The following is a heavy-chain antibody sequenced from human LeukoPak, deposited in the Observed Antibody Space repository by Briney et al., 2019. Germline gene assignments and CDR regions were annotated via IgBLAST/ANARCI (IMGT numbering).Heavy chain of an antibody. D-gene: IGHD1-1*01. Sequence: PGGSLRLSCAASGFTFKNYAMSWVRQAPGKGLEWVSAIGDTNGDTKYADSVKGRFTISRDNSRNTLYLHLNSLRVEDTAIYYCGRGWKLDYWGQGTLVTVSS. J-gene: IGHJ4*02. V-gene: IGHV3-23*01. CDR2: IGDTNGDT. CDR1: GFTFKNYA. CDR3: GRGWKLDY.